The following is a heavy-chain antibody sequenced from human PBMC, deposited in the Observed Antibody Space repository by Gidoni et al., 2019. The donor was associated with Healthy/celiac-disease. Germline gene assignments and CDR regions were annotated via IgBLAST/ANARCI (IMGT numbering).Heavy chain of an antibody. CDR2: INPSGGST. V-gene: IGHV1-46*01. Sequence: KASGYTFTSYYMHWVRQAPGQGLEWMGIINPSGGSTSYAQKFQGRVTMTRDTSTSTVYMELSSLRSEDTAVYYCARECRPRRPIWFGSLGREKYYFDYWGQGTLVTVSS. CDR3: ARECRPRRPIWFGSLGREKYYFDY. CDR1: GYTFTSYY. D-gene: IGHD3-10*01. J-gene: IGHJ4*02.